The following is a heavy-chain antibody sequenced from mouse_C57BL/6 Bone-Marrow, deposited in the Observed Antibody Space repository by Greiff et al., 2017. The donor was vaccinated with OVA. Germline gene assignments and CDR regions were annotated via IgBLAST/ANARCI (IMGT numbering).Heavy chain of an antibody. V-gene: IGHV1-64*01. CDR3: AVIPALLASCFDR. CDR2: IHPNSGST. J-gene: IGHJ2*01. CDR1: GYTFTSYW. D-gene: IGHD2-1*01. Sequence: VQLQQSGAELVKPGASVKLSCKASGYTFTSYWMHWVKPRPGQGLEWIGMIHPNSGSTNYNEKFKSKATLTVDKSSSTAYMQLSSLTSEDSAVYYCAVIPALLASCFDRWGQGTPLTVSS.